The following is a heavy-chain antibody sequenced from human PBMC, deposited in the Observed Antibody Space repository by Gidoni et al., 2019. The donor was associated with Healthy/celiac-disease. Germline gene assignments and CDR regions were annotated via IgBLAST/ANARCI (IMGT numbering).Heavy chain of an antibody. CDR2: ISWNSGSI. CDR3: AKAFGSLWAFDI. CDR1: GFTFDDYA. Sequence: EVQLVESGGGLVQPGRSLRLSCAASGFTFDDYAMHWVRQAPGKGLEWVSGISWNSGSIGYADSVKGRFTISRDNAKNSLYLQMNSLRAEDTALYYCAKAFGSLWAFDIWGQGTMVTVSS. J-gene: IGHJ3*02. V-gene: IGHV3-9*01. D-gene: IGHD2-15*01.